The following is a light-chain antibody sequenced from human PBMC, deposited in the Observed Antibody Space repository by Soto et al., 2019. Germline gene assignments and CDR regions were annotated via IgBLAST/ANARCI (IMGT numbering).Light chain of an antibody. CDR3: ISYTSSSPYV. Sequence: QSALTQPASVSGSPGQSITISCTGTSSDVGGYNYVSWYQQHPGKAPKLMIYDVSNRPSGVSNRFSGSKSGNTASLTISGLQAEDEADYYCISYTSSSPYVFRTGTKVTVL. J-gene: IGLJ1*01. CDR2: DVS. V-gene: IGLV2-14*01. CDR1: SSDVGGYNY.